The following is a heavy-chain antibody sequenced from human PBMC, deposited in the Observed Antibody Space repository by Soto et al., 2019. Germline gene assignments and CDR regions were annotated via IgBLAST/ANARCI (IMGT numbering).Heavy chain of an antibody. V-gene: IGHV1-24*01. J-gene: IGHJ5*02. Sequence: ASVKVSCKVSGYTLTELSMHWVRQAPGKGLEWMGGFDPEDGETIYAQKFQGRVTMTEDTSTDTAYMELSSMRSDDTAVYYCEGSGYYNNRLDPWGEGPLVTVAS. D-gene: IGHD3-22*01. CDR3: EGSGYYNNRLDP. CDR1: GYTLTELS. CDR2: FDPEDGET.